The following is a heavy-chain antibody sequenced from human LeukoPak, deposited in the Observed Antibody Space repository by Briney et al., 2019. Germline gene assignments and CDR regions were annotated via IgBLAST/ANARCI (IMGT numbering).Heavy chain of an antibody. CDR1: GFTFSSYA. D-gene: IGHD6-19*01. CDR2: ISGGGGST. V-gene: IGHV3-23*01. Sequence: PGGSLRLSCAASGFTFSSYAMSWVRQAPGKGLEWVSAISGGGGSTNYADYVKGRFTISRDNSKSTLYLQMNSLRAEDTAVYYCGGQLYSSGWDDFDYWGQGTLVTVSS. CDR3: GGQLYSSGWDDFDY. J-gene: IGHJ4*02.